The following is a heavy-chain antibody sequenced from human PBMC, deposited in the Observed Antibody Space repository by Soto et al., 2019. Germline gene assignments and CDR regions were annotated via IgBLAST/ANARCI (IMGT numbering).Heavy chain of an antibody. Sequence: EVQLVESGGGLVQPGESLRLSCAASGFTFSNYWMHWVRQAPGKGLVWVSRIDSDGSRITDADFVKGRFTISRDNAKNTVYLHMKSLTAEDTDVYYCVRTSLVVAVATREDFWGQGTLVTVSS. J-gene: IGHJ4*02. V-gene: IGHV3-74*01. CDR1: GFTFSNYW. CDR3: VRTSLVVAVATREDF. D-gene: IGHD2-15*01. CDR2: IDSDGSRI.